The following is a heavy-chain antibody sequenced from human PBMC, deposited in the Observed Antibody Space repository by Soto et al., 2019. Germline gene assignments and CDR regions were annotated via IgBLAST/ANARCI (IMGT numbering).Heavy chain of an antibody. CDR1: GYTFTSYG. CDR2: ISAYNGNT. J-gene: IGHJ6*02. Sequence: ASVKVSCKASGYTFTSYGISWVRQAPGQGLEWMGWISAYNGNTNYAQKLQGRVTMTTDTSTSTAYMELRSLRSDDTAVYYCARGAAYCGGDCYPTYGMDVWGQGTTVTVS. V-gene: IGHV1-18*01. CDR3: ARGAAYCGGDCYPTYGMDV. D-gene: IGHD2-21*02.